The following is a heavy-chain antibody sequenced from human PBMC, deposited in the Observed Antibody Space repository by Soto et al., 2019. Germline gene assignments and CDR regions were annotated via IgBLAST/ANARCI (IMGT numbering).Heavy chain of an antibody. Sequence: QVQLVESGGGVVQPGRSLRLSCAASGFTFSSYGMHWVRQAPGKGLEWVAVIWYDGSNKYYADSVKGRFTISRDNSKNTLYLQMNRLRAEDTAVYYCARDRARYYYDSSGYYPCYWGQGTLVTVSS. CDR1: GFTFSSYG. CDR2: IWYDGSNK. CDR3: ARDRARYYYDSSGYYPCY. D-gene: IGHD3-22*01. J-gene: IGHJ4*02. V-gene: IGHV3-33*01.